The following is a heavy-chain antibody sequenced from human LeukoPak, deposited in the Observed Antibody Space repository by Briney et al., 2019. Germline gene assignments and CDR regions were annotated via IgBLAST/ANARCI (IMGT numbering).Heavy chain of an antibody. Sequence: PGGSLRLSCEASGFTFSTYAMNWVRQAPGKGLEWVSHISSGSATTFYADSVKGRFTISRDNTGNSLSLQMNDLRAEDTAVYYCARDRGSTTMIRGVNHYWGQGTLVTVSS. CDR3: ARDRGSTTMIRGVNHY. J-gene: IGHJ4*02. CDR2: ISSGSATT. V-gene: IGHV3-48*04. CDR1: GFTFSTYA. D-gene: IGHD3-10*01.